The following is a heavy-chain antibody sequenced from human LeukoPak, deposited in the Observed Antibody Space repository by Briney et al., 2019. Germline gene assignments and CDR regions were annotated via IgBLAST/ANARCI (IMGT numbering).Heavy chain of an antibody. CDR3: ARDSGGSPAGAFDI. V-gene: IGHV3-7*01. D-gene: IGHD1-26*01. CDR2: IKQDGSEK. J-gene: IGHJ3*02. Sequence: GGSLRLSCAASGFTFSSYWMSWVRQAPGKGLEWVANIKQDGSEKYYVDSVKGRFTISRDNAKNSLYLQMNSLRAEDTAVYYCARDSGGSPAGAFDIWGQGTMVTVSS. CDR1: GFTFSSYW.